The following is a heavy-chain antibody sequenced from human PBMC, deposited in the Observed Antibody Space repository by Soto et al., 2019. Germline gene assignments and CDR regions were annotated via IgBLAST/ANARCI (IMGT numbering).Heavy chain of an antibody. J-gene: IGHJ6*02. CDR3: AKVRDSFGLDV. V-gene: IGHV4-30-4*01. D-gene: IGHD2-15*01. Sequence: LSLSFPFSLFSFTIYYYYFTFILHSPFNCLYFIVYISNSGSTGYNPSLKSRITITLDRSNNQFSLQLSSVTAADTAVYYCAKVRDSFGLDVWGQGTTVTVSS. CDR1: LFSFTIYYYY. CDR2: ISNSGST.